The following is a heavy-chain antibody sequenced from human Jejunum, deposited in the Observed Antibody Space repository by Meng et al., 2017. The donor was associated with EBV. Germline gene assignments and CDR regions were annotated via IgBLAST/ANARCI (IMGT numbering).Heavy chain of an antibody. Sequence: QVQLVQSEAEVKTPXASVKVSCKASGYTFTDYSIHWVRQAPGQGLEWMGPIHPKSSDTSYAQTSQGRVTMTRDTSISTAYMELSSLRSNDTAIYYFTISSRSYWGQGTLVTVSS. CDR2: IHPKSSDT. CDR1: GYTFTDYS. J-gene: IGHJ4*02. V-gene: IGHV1-2*06. CDR3: TISSRSY. D-gene: IGHD3-10*01.